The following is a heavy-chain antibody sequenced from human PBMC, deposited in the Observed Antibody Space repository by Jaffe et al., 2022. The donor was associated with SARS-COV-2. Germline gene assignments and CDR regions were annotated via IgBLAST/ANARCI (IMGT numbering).Heavy chain of an antibody. CDR3: AKLGFQEGSSTHQSPLLDI. J-gene: IGHJ3*02. CDR1: GFTFSSYA. D-gene: IGHD2-2*01. CDR2: ISGSGGST. Sequence: EVQLLESGGGLVQPGGSLRLSCAASGFTFSSYAMSWVRQAPGKGLEWVSAISGSGGSTYYADSVKGRFTISRDNSKNTLYLQMNSLRAEDTAVYYCAKLGFQEGSSTHQSPLLDIWGQGTMVTVSS. V-gene: IGHV3-23*01.